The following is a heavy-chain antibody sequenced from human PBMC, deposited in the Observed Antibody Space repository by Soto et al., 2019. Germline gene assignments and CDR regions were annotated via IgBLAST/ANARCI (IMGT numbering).Heavy chain of an antibody. CDR1: GFTFSSYA. V-gene: IGHV3-30-3*01. CDR3: ARDYSDRSRKRKISQPSPRAFDL. D-gene: IGHD2-15*01. J-gene: IGHJ3*01. CDR2: ISYDGSNK. Sequence: GGSLRLSCAASGFTFSSYAMHWVRQAPGKGLEWVAVISYDGSNKYYADSVKGRFTISRDNSKNTLYLQMNSLRAEDTAVYYCARDYSDRSRKRKISQPSPRAFDLWGQGTMVT.